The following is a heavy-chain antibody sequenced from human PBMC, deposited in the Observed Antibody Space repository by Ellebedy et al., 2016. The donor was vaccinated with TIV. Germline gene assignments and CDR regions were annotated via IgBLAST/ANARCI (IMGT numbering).Heavy chain of an antibody. J-gene: IGHJ3*02. V-gene: IGHV3-7*03. D-gene: IGHD5-18*01. CDR1: GFTFSSYW. CDR3: ARGYNSALDI. Sequence: GESLKISCAVSGFTFSSYWMSWVRQAPGKGLEWVANIKQDGNEKYYVDSVKGRFTMSRDNAKNSLDLQMNSLRAEDTAVYYCARGYNSALDIWGQGTMVSVSS. CDR2: IKQDGNEK.